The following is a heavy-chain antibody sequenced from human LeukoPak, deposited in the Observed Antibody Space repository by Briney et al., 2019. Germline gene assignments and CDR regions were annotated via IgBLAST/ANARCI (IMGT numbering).Heavy chain of an antibody. V-gene: IGHV4-34*01. Sequence: SETLSLTCAVYGGSFSGYYWSWIRQPPGKGLEWIGEINHSGSTNYNPSLKSRVTISVDTSKNQFSLKPSSVTAADTAVYYCAGSGSYFWGPPRYWGQGTLVTVSS. J-gene: IGHJ4*02. D-gene: IGHD3-10*01. CDR3: AGSGSYFWGPPRY. CDR1: GGSFSGYY. CDR2: INHSGST.